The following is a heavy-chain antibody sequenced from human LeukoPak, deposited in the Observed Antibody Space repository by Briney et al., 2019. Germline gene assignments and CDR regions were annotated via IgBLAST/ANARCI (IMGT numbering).Heavy chain of an antibody. Sequence: ASVKVSCKASGYTFTSCYIHWVRQAPGQGLEWMGVINPGGGSRSDAENFQGRVTMTRDTSTSTGYMELSSLRSEDTAIYYCAREKSGSYGPHFDYWGQGTLVTVSS. D-gene: IGHD1-26*01. CDR1: GYTFTSCY. CDR2: INPGGGSR. J-gene: IGHJ4*02. CDR3: AREKSGSYGPHFDY. V-gene: IGHV1-46*01.